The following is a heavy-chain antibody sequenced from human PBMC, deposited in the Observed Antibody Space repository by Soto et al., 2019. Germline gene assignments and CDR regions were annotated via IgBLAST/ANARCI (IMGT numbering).Heavy chain of an antibody. J-gene: IGHJ6*02. Sequence: QMQLVESGGSVVQPGTSLRLSCAASGFDFSTYGMHWVRQTPGKGLEWVAVLGFDGGGRYYADSVKGRFTISRDNSKKMLYLQMDSLRAEDTALHYCAREPVGPDYAMDVSGQGTTVTVSS. CDR3: AREPVGPDYAMDV. CDR2: LGFDGGGR. D-gene: IGHD1-26*01. CDR1: GFDFSTYG. V-gene: IGHV3-33*01.